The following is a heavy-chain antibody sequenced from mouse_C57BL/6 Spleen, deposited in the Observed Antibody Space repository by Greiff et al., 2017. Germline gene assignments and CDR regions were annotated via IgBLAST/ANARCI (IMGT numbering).Heavy chain of an antibody. V-gene: IGHV1-81*01. D-gene: IGHD1-1*01. CDR2: IYPRSGNT. CDR1: GYTFTSYG. CDR3: ARRRFITTVVATNDYAMDY. Sequence: QVQLQQSGAELARPGASVKLSCKASGYTFTSYGISWVKQSTGQGLEWIGEIYPRSGNTYYNETFKGKATLTADKSSSTAYMELRSLTSEDSAVYFCARRRFITTVVATNDYAMDYWGQGTSVTVSS. J-gene: IGHJ4*01.